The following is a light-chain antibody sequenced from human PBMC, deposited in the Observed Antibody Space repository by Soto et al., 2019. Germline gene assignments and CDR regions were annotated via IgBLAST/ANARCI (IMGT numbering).Light chain of an antibody. V-gene: IGLV2-23*01. CDR2: EGT. CDR1: SSDVGSYNL. J-gene: IGLJ1*01. Sequence: QSVLTQAASGSGSPGQSIAISCTGTSSDVGSYNLVSWYQQHPGKAPKLMIYEGTKRPSGVSDRFSGSRSGNTASLTISGLQAEDAVLYYGCSFASSSTYVSGTG. CDR3: CSFASSSTYV.